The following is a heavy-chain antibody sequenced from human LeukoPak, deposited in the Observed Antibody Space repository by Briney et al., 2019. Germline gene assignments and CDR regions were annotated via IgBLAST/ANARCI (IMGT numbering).Heavy chain of an antibody. D-gene: IGHD4-23*01. CDR3: ARENYGGNSCFDY. CDR2: ISSSSSYI. V-gene: IGHV3-21*03. J-gene: IGHJ4*02. CDR1: GFTFSSYS. Sequence: GGSLRLSCAASGFTFSSYSMNWVRQATGKGLEWVSSISSSSSYIYYADSVKGRFTISRDNAKNSLYLQMNSLRAEDTAVYYCARENYGGNSCFDYWGQGTLVTVSS.